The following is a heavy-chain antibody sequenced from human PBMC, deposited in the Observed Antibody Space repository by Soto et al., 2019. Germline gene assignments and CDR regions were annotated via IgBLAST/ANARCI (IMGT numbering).Heavy chain of an antibody. Sequence: QVQLVQSGAEVKKPGASVKVSCKASGYTFTSYAMHWVRQAPGQRLEWMGWINAGNGNTKYAQKFQGRVTITRDTSASKAYMELSSLRSEDTDVYYCARCGPGTIFGVVIIPLPKGGMDVWGQGTTVTVSS. D-gene: IGHD3-3*01. CDR3: ARCGPGTIFGVVIIPLPKGGMDV. CDR2: INAGNGNT. J-gene: IGHJ6*02. V-gene: IGHV1-3*01. CDR1: GYTFTSYA.